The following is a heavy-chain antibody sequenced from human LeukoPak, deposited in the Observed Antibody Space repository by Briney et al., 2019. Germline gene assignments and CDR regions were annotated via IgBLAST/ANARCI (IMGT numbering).Heavy chain of an antibody. CDR1: GGTFSSYA. Sequence: ATSVKVSCKASGGTFSSYAISWVRQAPGQGLEWMGGIIPIFGTANYAQKFQGRVTITADESTSTAYMELSSLRSEDTAVYYCARARYFDWLLGAGGGRRAYYYMDVWGKGTTVTISS. J-gene: IGHJ6*03. CDR2: IIPIFGTA. V-gene: IGHV1-69*13. D-gene: IGHD3-9*01. CDR3: ARARYFDWLLGAGGGRRAYYYMDV.